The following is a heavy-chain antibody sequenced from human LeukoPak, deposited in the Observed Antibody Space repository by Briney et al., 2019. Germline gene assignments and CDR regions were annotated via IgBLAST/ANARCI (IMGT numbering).Heavy chain of an antibody. D-gene: IGHD3-9*01. CDR3: ARGQDDIPFADWFGP. J-gene: IGHJ5*02. Sequence: SETLSLTCAVYGGSFSGYYWSWIRQPPGKGLEWIGEINHSGSTNYNPSLKSRVTISVDTSKNQFSLKLSSVTAADTAVYYCARGQDDIPFADWFGPWGQGTLVTVSS. CDR1: GGSFSGYY. CDR2: INHSGST. V-gene: IGHV4-34*01.